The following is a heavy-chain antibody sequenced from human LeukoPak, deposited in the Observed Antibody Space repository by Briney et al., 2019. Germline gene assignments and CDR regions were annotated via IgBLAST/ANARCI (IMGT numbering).Heavy chain of an antibody. D-gene: IGHD3-22*01. Sequence: SVKVSCKASGGTFSSYAISWMRQAPGQGLEWMGEIIPIFGTANYAQKFQGRVTITADEFTSTAYMELSSLRSEDTAVYYCAKDSPQSITMIVVVVDAFDIWGQGTMVTVPS. J-gene: IGHJ3*02. CDR3: AKDSPQSITMIVVVVDAFDI. CDR1: GGTFSSYA. V-gene: IGHV1-69*13. CDR2: IIPIFGTA.